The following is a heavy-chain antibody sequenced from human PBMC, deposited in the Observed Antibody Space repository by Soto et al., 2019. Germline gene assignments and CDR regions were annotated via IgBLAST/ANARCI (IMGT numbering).Heavy chain of an antibody. J-gene: IGHJ5*02. CDR2: IYHSGST. CDR1: GGSISSGGYS. Sequence: PSETLSLTCAVSGGSISSGGYSWSWIRQPPGKVLEWIGYIYHSGSTYYNPSLKSRVTIXXXXSXNXFXLXXXSVTAADTAVYYCARGASGRFRFDPWGQGTLVTVSS. CDR3: ARGASGRFRFDP. V-gene: IGHV4-30-2*01. D-gene: IGHD6-19*01.